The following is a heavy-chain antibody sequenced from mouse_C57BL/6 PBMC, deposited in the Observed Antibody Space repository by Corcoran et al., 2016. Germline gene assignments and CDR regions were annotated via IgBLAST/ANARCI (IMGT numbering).Heavy chain of an antibody. CDR3: ARGGDYDSYAMDY. J-gene: IGHJ4*01. CDR1: GYTFTTYG. CDR2: INTYSGVP. D-gene: IGHD2-4*01. Sequence: QIQLVQSGPELKKPGETVKISCKASGYTFTTYGMSWVKQAPGKGLKWMGWINTYSGVPTYADDFKGRFAFSLETSASTAYLQINNLKNEDTATYFCARGGDYDSYAMDYWGQGTSVTVSS. V-gene: IGHV9-3*01.